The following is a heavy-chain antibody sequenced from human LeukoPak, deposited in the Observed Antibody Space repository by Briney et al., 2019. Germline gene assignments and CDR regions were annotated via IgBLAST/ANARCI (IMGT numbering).Heavy chain of an antibody. CDR1: GFTFSSYW. V-gene: IGHV3-7*01. CDR3: ARDLYSSPPLGYMDV. D-gene: IGHD6-13*01. CDR2: IKQDGSEK. Sequence: PGGSLRLSCAASGFTFSSYWMSWVRQAPGKGLEWVANIKQDGSEKYYVDSVKGRFTISRDNAKNSLYLQMNSLRAEDTAVYYCARDLYSSPPLGYMDVWGKGSTVTVSS. J-gene: IGHJ6*03.